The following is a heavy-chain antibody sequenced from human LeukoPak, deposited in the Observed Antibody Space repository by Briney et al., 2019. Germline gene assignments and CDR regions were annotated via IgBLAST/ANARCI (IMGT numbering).Heavy chain of an antibody. D-gene: IGHD4-17*01. CDR3: AKAVTPSPYYFDY. V-gene: IGHV3-23*01. CDR2: ISGSGDRT. Sequence: GGSLRLSCAASGFSFSSYAMSWVRQAPGKGLEWVSAISGSGDRTYYADSVKGRFTISRDNSKNTLYLQMNSLRAEDTAVYYCAKAVTPSPYYFDYWGQGTLVTVSS. CDR1: GFSFSSYA. J-gene: IGHJ4*02.